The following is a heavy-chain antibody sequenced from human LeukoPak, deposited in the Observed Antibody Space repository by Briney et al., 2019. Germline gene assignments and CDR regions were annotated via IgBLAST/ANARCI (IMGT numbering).Heavy chain of an antibody. D-gene: IGHD4-11*01. CDR2: IRYDGSNK. CDR3: AILNDYSNYGFDN. Sequence: GGSLRLSCAASGFTFSTYGMHWVRQAPGKGLEWVAFIRYDGSNKYYADSVKGRFTISRDNSKNTVYLQMSSLRAEDTAVYYCAILNDYSNYGFDNWGQGTLVTVSS. CDR1: GFTFSTYG. V-gene: IGHV3-30*02. J-gene: IGHJ4*02.